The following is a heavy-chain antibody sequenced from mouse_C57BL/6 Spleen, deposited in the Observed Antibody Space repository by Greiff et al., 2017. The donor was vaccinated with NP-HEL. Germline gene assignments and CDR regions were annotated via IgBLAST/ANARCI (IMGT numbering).Heavy chain of an antibody. CDR3: ARSGYYDYDVLLYY. CDR1: GYTFTSYW. J-gene: IGHJ2*01. Sequence: QVQLQQPGTELVKPGASVKLSCKASGYTFTSYWMHWVKQRPGQGLEWIGNINPSNGGTNYNEKFKIKATLTVDKSSSTAYMQLSSLTSEDSAVYYCARSGYYDYDVLLYYWGQGTTLTVSS. V-gene: IGHV1-53*01. CDR2: INPSNGGT. D-gene: IGHD2-4*01.